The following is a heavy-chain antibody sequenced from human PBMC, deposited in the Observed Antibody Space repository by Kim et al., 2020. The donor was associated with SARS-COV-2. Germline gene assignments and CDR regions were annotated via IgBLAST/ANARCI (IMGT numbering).Heavy chain of an antibody. CDR1: GLTFSSYG. Sequence: GGSLRLSCAASGLTFSSYGMHWVRQAPGKGLEWVAVIWYDGSNKYYADSVKGRFTISRDNSKNTLYLQMNSLRAEDTAVYYCARGDTAMVPYYYYGMDVWGQGTTVTVSS. J-gene: IGHJ6*02. D-gene: IGHD5-18*01. CDR2: IWYDGSNK. V-gene: IGHV3-33*01. CDR3: ARGDTAMVPYYYYGMDV.